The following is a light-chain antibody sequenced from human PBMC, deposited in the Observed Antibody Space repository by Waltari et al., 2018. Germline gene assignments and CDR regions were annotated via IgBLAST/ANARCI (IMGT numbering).Light chain of an antibody. J-gene: IGLJ2*01. Sequence: QSALTQPASVSGSPGQSITFSCTGDSSDVGGYNYVSWYQQQPGKAPRLMIYDVSIRPSGVSNRFSGSKSGNTASLTISGLQAEDEADYYCSSYSRTSTLVVFGGGNKLAVL. CDR2: DVS. CDR3: SSYSRTSTLVV. CDR1: SSDVGGYNY. V-gene: IGLV2-14*03.